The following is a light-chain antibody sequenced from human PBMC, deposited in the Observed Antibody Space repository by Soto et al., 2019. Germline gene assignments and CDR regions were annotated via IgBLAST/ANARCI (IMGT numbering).Light chain of an antibody. CDR1: QSISSY. J-gene: IGKJ3*01. V-gene: IGKV1-39*01. CDR2: AAS. Sequence: DIKMTQSPSSLSASVGDRVTITCRASQSISSYLNWYQQKPGKAPKLMIYAASSLQSGVPSRFSGSGSGTDCTLTISSLQPEDFATYYCQQSYSTPITLGPGTKVDIK. CDR3: QQSYSTPIT.